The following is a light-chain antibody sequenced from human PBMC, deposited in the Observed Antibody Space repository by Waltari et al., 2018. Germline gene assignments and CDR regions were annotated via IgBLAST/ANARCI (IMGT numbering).Light chain of an antibody. Sequence: SYDLTQSPSASVSPGQTSSIPCSGINLLDTPAYWYQQKPGLSPVLVIYQDTKRPSGIPERFSGSNSGNTATLTISGTQAMDATDYYCQAWVSNTLVFGGGTKLTVL. J-gene: IGLJ2*01. CDR2: QDT. V-gene: IGLV3-1*01. CDR1: NLLDTP. CDR3: QAWVSNTLV.